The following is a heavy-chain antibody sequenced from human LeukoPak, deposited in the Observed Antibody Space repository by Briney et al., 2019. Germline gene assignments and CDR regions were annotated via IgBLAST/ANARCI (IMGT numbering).Heavy chain of an antibody. CDR1: GFTFSTHA. J-gene: IGHJ4*02. D-gene: IGHD3-10*01. CDR2: ISGSGGST. CDR3: AKALPHGSGSYYNALDY. V-gene: IGHV3-23*01. Sequence: GGSLRLSRAASGFTFSTHAMSWVRQAPGKGLEWVSAISGSGGSTYYADSVKGRFTISRDNSKNTLYLQMNSLRAEDTAVYYCAKALPHGSGSYYNALDYWGQGTLVTVSS.